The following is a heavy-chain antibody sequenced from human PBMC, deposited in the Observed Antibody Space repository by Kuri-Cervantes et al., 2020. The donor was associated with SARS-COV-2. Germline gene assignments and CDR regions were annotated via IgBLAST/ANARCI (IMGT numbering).Heavy chain of an antibody. D-gene: IGHD4-17*01. CDR2: IGNSGYS. CDR1: GSTFSDHS. V-gene: IGHV3-69-1*01. Sequence: GESLKISCAASGSTFSDHSMNWVRQAPGKGLEWVSSIGNSGYSHYADSLKGRFTISRDNAKNSLYLQMDNLTPDDTAFYFCARTPVTTLVFDFWGQGALVTVSS. J-gene: IGHJ4*02. CDR3: ARTPVTTLVFDF.